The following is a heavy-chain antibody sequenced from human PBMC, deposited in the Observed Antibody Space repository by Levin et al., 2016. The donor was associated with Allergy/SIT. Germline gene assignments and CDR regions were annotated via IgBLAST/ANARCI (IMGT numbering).Heavy chain of an antibody. J-gene: IGHJ5*02. CDR3: ARAGNSDYYGSGSYNWFDP. V-gene: IGHV1-2*02. CDR2: INPNSGGT. CDR1: GYTFTGYY. D-gene: IGHD3-10*01. Sequence: ASVKVSCKASGYTFTGYYMHWVRQAPGQGLEWMGWINPNSGGTNYPQKFQGRVTMTRDTSISTAYMELSRLRSDDTAVYYCARAGNSDYYGSGSYNWFDPWGQGTLVTVSS.